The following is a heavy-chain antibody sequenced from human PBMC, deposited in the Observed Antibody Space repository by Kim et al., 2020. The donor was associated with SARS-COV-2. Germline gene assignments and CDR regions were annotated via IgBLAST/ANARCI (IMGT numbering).Heavy chain of an antibody. CDR3: ASGFYYDSSGYYPFDY. J-gene: IGHJ4*02. Sequence: KFQGRVTITADESTSTAYMELSSLRSEDTAVYYCASGFYYDSSGYYPFDYWGQGTLVTVSS. V-gene: IGHV1-69*01. D-gene: IGHD3-22*01.